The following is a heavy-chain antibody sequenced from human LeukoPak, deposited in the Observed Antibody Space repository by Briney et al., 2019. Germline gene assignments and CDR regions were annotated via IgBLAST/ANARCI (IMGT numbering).Heavy chain of an antibody. CDR1: GGSFSGYY. CDR2: INHSGST. V-gene: IGHV4-34*01. Sequence: SETLSLTCAVYGGSFSGYYWSWIRQPPGKGLEWIGEINHSGSTNYNPSLKSRVTISVDTSKNQFSLKLSSVTAADTAVYYCARGGSNDDILTGYAITYFDYWGQGTLVTVSS. J-gene: IGHJ4*02. CDR3: ARGGSNDDILTGYAITYFDY. D-gene: IGHD3-9*01.